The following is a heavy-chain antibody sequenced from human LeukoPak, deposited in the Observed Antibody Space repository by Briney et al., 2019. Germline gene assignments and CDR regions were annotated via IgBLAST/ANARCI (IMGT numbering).Heavy chain of an antibody. CDR1: GFTFGDYA. Sequence: GGSLRLSCTASGFTFGDYAMSWVRQAPGKGLEWVGFIRSKAYGGTTEYAASVKGRFTISRDDSKSIAYLQMTSLKTEDTAVYYCTRKPWFGELYFDYWGQGTLVTVSS. J-gene: IGHJ4*02. CDR2: IRSKAYGGTT. V-gene: IGHV3-49*04. D-gene: IGHD3-10*01. CDR3: TRKPWFGELYFDY.